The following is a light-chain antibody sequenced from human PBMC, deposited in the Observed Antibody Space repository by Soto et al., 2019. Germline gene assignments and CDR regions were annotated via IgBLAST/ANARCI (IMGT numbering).Light chain of an antibody. CDR2: GVS. CDR3: QHRNNWPPT. J-gene: IGKJ1*01. CDR1: QSVGSF. Sequence: EVVLTQSPATLSLSPGERATLSCRASQSVGSFLAWYQQRPGQAPRLLIYGVSNRATGIPARFSGSGSGTDFPLTISSLEPEDLGVYYCQHRNNWPPTFGQGTKVEIK. V-gene: IGKV3-11*01.